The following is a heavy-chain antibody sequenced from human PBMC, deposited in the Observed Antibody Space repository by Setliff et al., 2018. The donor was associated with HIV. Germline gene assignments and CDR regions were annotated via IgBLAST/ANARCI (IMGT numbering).Heavy chain of an antibody. D-gene: IGHD3-9*01. V-gene: IGHV7-4-1*02. Sequence: ASVKVSCKASGYTLTTYGISWVRQAPGQGLQWMGWLNTETGNSMYAQGFTGRFVFSLDTSVSTAFLQINSLKAEDTAMYYCARVGSDWSTVDYWGQGALVTVSS. CDR2: LNTETGNS. J-gene: IGHJ4*02. CDR1: GYTLTTYG. CDR3: ARVGSDWSTVDY.